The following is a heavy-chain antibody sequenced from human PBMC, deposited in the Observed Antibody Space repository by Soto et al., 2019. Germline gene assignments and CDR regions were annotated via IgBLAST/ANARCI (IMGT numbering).Heavy chain of an antibody. CDR1: GSTFTNHA. CDR3: AKGRASCGYYYVEAFDV. D-gene: IGHD3-22*01. Sequence: GRSLRPSGSPSGSTFTNHAMGWVRQSPEKGLELVSGVSASGTTPYSAGSEQRRFTTARANSKNMFDEQMSSLRAEETAIYYWAKGRASCGYYYVEAFDVWGQGTMVTVSS. V-gene: IGHV3-23*01. J-gene: IGHJ3*01. CDR2: VSASGTTP.